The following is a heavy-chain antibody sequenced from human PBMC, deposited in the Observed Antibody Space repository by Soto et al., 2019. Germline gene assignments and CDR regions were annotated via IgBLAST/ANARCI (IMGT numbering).Heavy chain of an antibody. CDR3: SKQRIQLWLLVY. V-gene: IGHV3-23*01. Sequence: EVQLLESGGGLVQPGGSLRLSCAASGFIFSSYAMSWVRQAPGKGLEWVAAISGSGGSTYYADSVKGRFTLSRDNSKNTLYLQMNSLRAEETAVYYWSKQRIQLWLLVYWGQGTLVTVSS. J-gene: IGHJ4*01. CDR1: GFIFSSYA. CDR2: ISGSGGST. D-gene: IGHD5-18*01.